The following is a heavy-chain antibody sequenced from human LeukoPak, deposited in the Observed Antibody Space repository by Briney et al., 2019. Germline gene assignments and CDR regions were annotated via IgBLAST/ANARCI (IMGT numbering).Heavy chain of an antibody. V-gene: IGHV1-2*02. CDR1: GYTFTGYY. J-gene: IGHJ4*02. CDR3: ARSAVEAATPAGY. CDR2: INPSTGGT. D-gene: IGHD2-15*01. Sequence: ASVKVSCKTSGYTFTGYYMHWVRQAPGQGLEWMGWINPSTGGTSYAQEFQGRVTMTRDTSITTAYMELSGLRSDDTAVYYCARSAVEAATPAGYWGQGTLVTVSS.